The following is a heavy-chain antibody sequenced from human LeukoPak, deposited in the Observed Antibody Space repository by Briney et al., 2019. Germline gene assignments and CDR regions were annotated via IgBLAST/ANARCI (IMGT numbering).Heavy chain of an antibody. CDR2: IKQDGSEK. D-gene: IGHD5-18*01. CDR1: GITFSSYW. CDR3: ASLDTAMVNGDY. V-gene: IGHV3-7*01. Sequence: GGSLRLSRAAPGITFSSYWMSWVRQAPGKGLEWVANIKQDGSEKNYVDSVKGRFTISRDNAKNSLYLQMNSLRAEDTAMYYCASLDTAMVNGDYWGQGTLVTVSS. J-gene: IGHJ4*02.